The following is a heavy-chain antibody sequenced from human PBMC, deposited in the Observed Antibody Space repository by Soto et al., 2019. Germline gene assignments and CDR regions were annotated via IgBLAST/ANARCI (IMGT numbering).Heavy chain of an antibody. J-gene: IGHJ4*02. CDR3: ACLGYGGYGGDDY. CDR2: IYYSGST. CDR1: GGSISSSSYY. D-gene: IGHD5-12*01. Sequence: QLQLQESGPGLVKPSETLSLTCTVSGGSISSSSYYWGWIRQPPGKGLEWIGSIYYSGSTYYNPSLKRRVTISVDTSKNQFSLKLSSVTAADTAVYYCACLGYGGYGGDDYWGQGTLVTVSS. V-gene: IGHV4-39*01.